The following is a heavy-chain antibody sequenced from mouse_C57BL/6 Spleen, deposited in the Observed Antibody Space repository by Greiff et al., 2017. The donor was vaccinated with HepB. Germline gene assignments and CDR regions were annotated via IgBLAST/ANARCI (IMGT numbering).Heavy chain of an antibody. CDR2: IDPSDSYT. Sequence: QVQLQQPGAELVMPGASVKLSCKASGYTFTSYWMHWVKQRPGQGLEWIGEIDPSDSYTNYTQNFKGKSTLTVDKSSSTAYMQLSSLTSEDSAVYYCARRSDYYGSSSYAMDYWGQGTSVTVSS. CDR1: GYTFTSYW. CDR3: ARRSDYYGSSSYAMDY. V-gene: IGHV1-69*01. D-gene: IGHD1-1*01. J-gene: IGHJ4*01.